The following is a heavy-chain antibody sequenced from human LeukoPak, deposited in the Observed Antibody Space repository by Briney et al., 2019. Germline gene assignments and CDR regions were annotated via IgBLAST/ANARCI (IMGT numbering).Heavy chain of an antibody. CDR2: ISGSGGST. J-gene: IGHJ6*03. CDR3: AKVAGWLPIAGLTNYYYYMDV. Sequence: PGGSLRLSCAASGFTFSSYAMSWVRQAPGKGLEWVSAISGSGGSTYYADSVKGRFTISRDNSKNTLYLQMNSLRAEDTAVYYCAKVAGWLPIAGLTNYYYYMDVWGKGTTVTVSS. V-gene: IGHV3-23*01. D-gene: IGHD6-19*01. CDR1: GFTFSSYA.